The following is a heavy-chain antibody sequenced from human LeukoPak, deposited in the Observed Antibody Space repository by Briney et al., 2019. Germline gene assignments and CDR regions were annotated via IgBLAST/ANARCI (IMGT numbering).Heavy chain of an antibody. CDR3: AREDYYDSGSNDY. D-gene: IGHD3-22*01. CDR1: GYTFTSCD. CDR2: MNPNSGIT. V-gene: IGHV1-8*03. J-gene: IGHJ4*02. Sequence: ASVKVSCKASGYTFTSCDINWVRQATGQGLEWMGWMNPNSGITGYAQKFQGRVTISRNTSISTAYMELSSLRSEDTAVYYCAREDYYDSGSNDYWGQGTLVTVSS.